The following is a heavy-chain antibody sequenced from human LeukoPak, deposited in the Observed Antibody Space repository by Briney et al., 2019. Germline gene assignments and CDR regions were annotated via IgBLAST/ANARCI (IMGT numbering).Heavy chain of an antibody. J-gene: IGHJ6*03. CDR2: INHSGST. CDR3: ARGTLVVVVAATAYYYYYMDV. D-gene: IGHD2-15*01. V-gene: IGHV4-34*01. Sequence: SETLSLTCAVYGGSFSGYYWSGIRQPPGKELEWMGEINHSGSTNYNPSLKSRVTISVDTSKNQFSLKLSSVTAADTAVYYCARGTLVVVVAATAYYYYYMDVWGKGTTVTVSS. CDR1: GGSFSGYY.